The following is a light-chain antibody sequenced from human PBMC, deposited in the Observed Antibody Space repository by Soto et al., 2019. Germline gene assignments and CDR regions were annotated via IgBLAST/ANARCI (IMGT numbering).Light chain of an antibody. Sequence: QSVLSQPPSASGTPGQRVTISCSGSTSNIGSNXVSWYQQLPQRAPKLLIFSNDQRPSGVPDRFSGSKSGTSASLAISGLQXEDEAEYFCATWADGLSSYVFGTGTKLTVL. CDR3: ATWADGLSSYV. J-gene: IGLJ1*01. CDR1: TSNIGSNX. V-gene: IGLV1-44*01. CDR2: SND.